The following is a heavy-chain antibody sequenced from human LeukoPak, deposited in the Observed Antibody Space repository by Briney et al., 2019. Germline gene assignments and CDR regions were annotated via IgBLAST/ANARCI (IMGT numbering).Heavy chain of an antibody. V-gene: IGHV4-59*01. CDR2: IYYSGST. J-gene: IGHJ3*02. CDR3: ASKYSSGWYEAFDI. D-gene: IGHD6-19*01. Sequence: PSETLSLTCTVSGGSISSYYWSWIRQPPGKGLEWVGYIYYSGSTNYNPSLKSRVTISVDTSKNQFSLKLSSVTAADTAVYCCASKYSSGWYEAFDIWGQGTMVTVSS. CDR1: GGSISSYY.